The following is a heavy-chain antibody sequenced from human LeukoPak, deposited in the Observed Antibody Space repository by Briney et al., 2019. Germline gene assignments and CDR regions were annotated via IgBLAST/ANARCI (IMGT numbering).Heavy chain of an antibody. Sequence: PGGSLRLSCATSGFTFSSYWMTWVRQAPGKGLEWVSVIYSGGSTYYADSMKGRFTISRDNSKNTLYLQMNSPRAEDTAVYYCARWAGLGTWYFDLWGRGTLVAVSS. CDR1: GFTFSSYW. D-gene: IGHD7-27*01. V-gene: IGHV3-53*01. J-gene: IGHJ2*01. CDR3: ARWAGLGTWYFDL. CDR2: IYSGGST.